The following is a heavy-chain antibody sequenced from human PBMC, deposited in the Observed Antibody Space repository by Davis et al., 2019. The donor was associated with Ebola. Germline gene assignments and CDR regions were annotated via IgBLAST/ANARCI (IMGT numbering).Heavy chain of an antibody. CDR1: GFTFSSYW. V-gene: IGHV3-7*03. Sequence: GGSLRLSCAASGFTFSSYWMSWVRQAPGKGLEWVANIKQDGSEKYYVDSVKGRFTISRDNAKNSLYLQMNSLRAEDTAIYYCAKDIQGGSSYLDYWGQGTQVTVSS. CDR3: AKDIQGGSSYLDY. CDR2: IKQDGSEK. D-gene: IGHD3-16*01. J-gene: IGHJ4*02.